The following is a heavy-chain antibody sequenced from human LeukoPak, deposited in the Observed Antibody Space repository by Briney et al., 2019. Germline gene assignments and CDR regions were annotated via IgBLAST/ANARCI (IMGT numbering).Heavy chain of an antibody. J-gene: IGHJ3*02. D-gene: IGHD6-19*01. CDR3: ARRSKSYSSGCYDAFDM. Sequence: GESLKISCKGSGYSFTNYWIGWVRQMPGKGLEWMGIIYPDDSDTRNSPSFQGQVTISADKSISTAYLQWSSLKASDTAMYYCARRSKSYSSGCYDAFDMWGQGTMVTVSS. V-gene: IGHV5-51*01. CDR1: GYSFTNYW. CDR2: IYPDDSDT.